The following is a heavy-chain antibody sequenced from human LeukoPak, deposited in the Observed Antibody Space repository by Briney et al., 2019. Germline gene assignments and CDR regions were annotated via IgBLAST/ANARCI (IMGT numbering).Heavy chain of an antibody. CDR3: ASGGGYCSGGSCYPYYFDY. CDR2: INHSGST. J-gene: IGHJ4*02. CDR1: GGSFSGYY. Sequence: PSETLSLTCAVYGGSFSGYYWSWIRQPPGKGLEWIGEINHSGSTNYNPSLKSRVTISVDTSKNQFSLKLSSVTAADTAVYYCASGGGYCSGGSCYPYYFDYWGQGTLVTVSS. D-gene: IGHD2-15*01. V-gene: IGHV4-34*01.